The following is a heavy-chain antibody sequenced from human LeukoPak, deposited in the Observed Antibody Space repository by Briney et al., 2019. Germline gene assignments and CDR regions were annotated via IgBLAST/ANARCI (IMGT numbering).Heavy chain of an antibody. V-gene: IGHV3-23*01. Sequence: PGGSLRLSCAASGFTFSSYAVTWVRQAPGKGLEWVSSISSGADSTYYADSVKGRFTISRDNSKNTLYLQMNGLRADDTAVYYCARDGFGTGSNWGQGTLVTVSS. J-gene: IGHJ4*02. CDR3: ARDGFGTGSN. CDR1: GFTFSSYA. CDR2: ISSGADST. D-gene: IGHD3-16*01.